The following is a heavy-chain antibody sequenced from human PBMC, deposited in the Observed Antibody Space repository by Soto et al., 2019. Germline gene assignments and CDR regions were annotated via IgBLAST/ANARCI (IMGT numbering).Heavy chain of an antibody. CDR1: GGSISSSSYY. CDR2: IYYSGST. J-gene: IGHJ4*02. V-gene: IGHV4-39*01. CDR3: ASGGSYPYFDY. Sequence: SETLSLTCTVSGGSISSSSYYWGWIRQPPGKGLEWIGSIYYSGSTYYNPSLKRRVTISVDTSKNQFSLKLSSVTAADTAVYYCASGGSYPYFDYWGQGTLVTVSS. D-gene: IGHD1-26*01.